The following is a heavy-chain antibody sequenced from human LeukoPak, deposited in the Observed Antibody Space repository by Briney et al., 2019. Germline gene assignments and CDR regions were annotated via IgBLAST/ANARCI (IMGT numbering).Heavy chain of an antibody. CDR2: ISGSGGST. J-gene: IGHJ4*02. Sequence: GGSLRVSCAASGFIFSSYAMSWVRQAPGKGLEWVSAISGSGGSTYYADSVKGRFTISRDNSKNTLYLQMNSLRAEDTAVYYCAKDPTSIAAAGADYWGQGTLVTVSS. V-gene: IGHV3-23*01. D-gene: IGHD6-13*01. CDR1: GFIFSSYA. CDR3: AKDPTSIAAAGADY.